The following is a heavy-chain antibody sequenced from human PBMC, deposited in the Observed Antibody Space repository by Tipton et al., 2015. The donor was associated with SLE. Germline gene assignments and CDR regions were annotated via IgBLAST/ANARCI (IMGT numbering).Heavy chain of an antibody. D-gene: IGHD1-26*01. CDR2: INHSGST. Sequence: TLSLTCAVYGGSFSNYYWSWIRQPPGKGLEWIGDINHSGSTNYNPPLKSRVTISVDTPKNQFSLKLSSVTAADTAVYYCARDQGGRWGQGTLVTVSS. V-gene: IGHV4-34*01. CDR1: GGSFSNYY. CDR3: ARDQGGR. J-gene: IGHJ4*02.